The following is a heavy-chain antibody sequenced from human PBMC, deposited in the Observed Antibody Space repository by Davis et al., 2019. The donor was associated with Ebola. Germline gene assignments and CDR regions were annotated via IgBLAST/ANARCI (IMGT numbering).Heavy chain of an antibody. CDR3: ARHSTYIPRILAGGWFDP. J-gene: IGHJ5*02. CDR1: GDSVSSNSAA. CDR2: TYYRSKWYN. D-gene: IGHD2-8*02. Sequence: SQTLSLTCAISGDSVSSNSAAWNWIRQSPSRGLEWLGRTYYRSKWYNDYAVSVKSRITINPDTSKNQFSLQLNSVTPEDTAVYYCARHSTYIPRILAGGWFDPWGQGTLVTVSS. V-gene: IGHV6-1*01.